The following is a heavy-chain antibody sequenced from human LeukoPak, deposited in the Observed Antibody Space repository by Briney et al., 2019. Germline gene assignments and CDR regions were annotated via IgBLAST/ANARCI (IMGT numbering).Heavy chain of an antibody. D-gene: IGHD3-9*01. CDR1: GFTFSSYE. J-gene: IGHJ4*02. CDR2: ISSSGSTI. Sequence: PGGSLRLSCAASGFTFSSYEMNWVRQAPGKGLEWASYISSSGSTIYYADSAKGRFTISRNNAKNSLYLQMNSLRAEDTAVYYCARGLYYDILTGSHRVGYYWGQGTLVTVSS. V-gene: IGHV3-48*03. CDR3: ARGLYYDILTGSHRVGYY.